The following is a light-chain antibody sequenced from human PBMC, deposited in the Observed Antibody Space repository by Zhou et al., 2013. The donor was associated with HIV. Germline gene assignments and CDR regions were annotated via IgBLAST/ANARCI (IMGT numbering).Light chain of an antibody. CDR2: GAS. CDR3: QKYNSAPYT. Sequence: DIQMAQSPSSLSASVGDRVNITCRASQDISNSLVWYQKKPGRVPNLLIYGASTLQSGVSSRFSGNGFGTDFTLTISSLQPEDVATYYCQKYNSAPYTFGQGTKLEIK. CDR1: QDISNS. J-gene: IGKJ2*01. V-gene: IGKV1-27*01.